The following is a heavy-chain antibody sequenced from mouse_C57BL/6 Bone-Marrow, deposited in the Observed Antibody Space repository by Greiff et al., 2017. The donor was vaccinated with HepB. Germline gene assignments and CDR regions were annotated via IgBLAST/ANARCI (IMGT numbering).Heavy chain of an antibody. J-gene: IGHJ3*01. V-gene: IGHV1-69*01. D-gene: IGHD1-1*01. CDR1: GYTFTSYW. CDR3: ARSCFITTVVGAY. CDR2: IDPSDSYT. Sequence: VQLQQPGAELVMPGASVKLSCKASGYTFTSYWMHWVKQRPGQGLEWIGEIDPSDSYTNYNQKFKGKATLTVDTSSSTAYMQLSSLTSEDSAVYYCARSCFITTVVGAYWGQGTLVTVSA.